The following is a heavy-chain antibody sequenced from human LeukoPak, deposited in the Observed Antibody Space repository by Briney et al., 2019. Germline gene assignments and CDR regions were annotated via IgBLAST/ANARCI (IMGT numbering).Heavy chain of an antibody. CDR1: GFTFGNYA. V-gene: IGHV3-23*01. CDR2: ISGSGGST. CDR3: AKDLAGSGSYSFDY. Sequence: PAAGSLRLSCAASGFTFGNYAMNWVHQAPGRGLEWVSAISGSGGSTYYADSVKGRFTISRDNSKNTLYLQMNSLRAEDTAVYYCAKDLAGSGSYSFDYWGQGTLVTVSS. J-gene: IGHJ4*02. D-gene: IGHD1-26*01.